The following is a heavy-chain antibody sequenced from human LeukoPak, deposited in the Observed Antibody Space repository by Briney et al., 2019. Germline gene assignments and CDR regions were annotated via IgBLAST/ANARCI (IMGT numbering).Heavy chain of an antibody. CDR2: IDPSDSYT. CDR3: ARCRSTSRYDFDY. V-gene: IGHV5-10-1*01. D-gene: IGHD2-2*01. Sequence: KIGESLKISCKGSGYSFTSYWISWVRQMPGKGLEWMGRIDPSDSYTNYSPSFQGHVTISADKSISTAYLQWSSLKASDTAMYYCARCRSTSRYDFDYWGQGTLVTVSS. J-gene: IGHJ4*02. CDR1: GYSFTSYW.